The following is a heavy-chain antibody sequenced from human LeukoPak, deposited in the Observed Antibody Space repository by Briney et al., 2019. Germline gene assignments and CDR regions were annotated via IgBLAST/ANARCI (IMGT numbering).Heavy chain of an antibody. J-gene: IGHJ6*03. D-gene: IGHD3-3*01. CDR3: ARATDFWSGSGSYYMDV. V-gene: IGHV3-48*01. CDR2: ISSSSSTI. CDR1: GFTFSSYS. Sequence: GGSLRLSCAASGFTFSSYSMNWVRKAPGKGLEWVSYISSSSSTIYYADSVKGRFTISRDNAKNSLYLQMNSLRAEDTAVYYCARATDFWSGSGSYYMDVWGKGTTVTVSS.